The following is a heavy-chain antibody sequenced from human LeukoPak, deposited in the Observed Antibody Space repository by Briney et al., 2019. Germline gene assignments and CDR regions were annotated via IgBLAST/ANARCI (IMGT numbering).Heavy chain of an antibody. CDR3: AKDNGWLWYEE. D-gene: IGHD3-10*01. Sequence: GGSLRLSCAASGFSGFTFSHYGMTWVRQAPGKGLEWVSGISGSAAITYYADSVKGRFTISRDNSKNTMYLEMISLTAEDTAVYYCAKDNGWLWYEEWSQETLVTVSS. J-gene: IGHJ4*02. V-gene: IGHV3-23*01. CDR1: GFSGFTFSHYG. CDR2: ISGSAAIT.